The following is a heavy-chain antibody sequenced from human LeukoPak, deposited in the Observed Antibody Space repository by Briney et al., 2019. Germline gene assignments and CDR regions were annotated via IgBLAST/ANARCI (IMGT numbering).Heavy chain of an antibody. V-gene: IGHV3-23*01. Sequence: GGSLRLSCAASGFTFSNYGMSWVRQAPGKGLEWVSAISGSGGRTYHADSVKGRFTISRDNSKNTLYLQMNSLRVEDTAVYYCAKDMVGARVSPYYYYMDVWGKGTTVTISS. CDR3: AKDMVGARVSPYYYYMDV. J-gene: IGHJ6*03. CDR2: ISGSGGRT. D-gene: IGHD1-26*01. CDR1: GFTFSNYG.